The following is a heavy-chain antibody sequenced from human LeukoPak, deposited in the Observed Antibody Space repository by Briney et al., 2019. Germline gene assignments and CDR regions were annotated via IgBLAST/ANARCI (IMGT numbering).Heavy chain of an antibody. CDR1: GFTFSSYW. V-gene: IGHV3-7*01. D-gene: IGHD3-16*02. CDR2: IKQDGSEK. J-gene: IGHJ4*02. Sequence: GGSLRLSCAASGFTFSSYWMSWVRQAPGKGLEWVANIKQDGSEKYYVDSVKGRFTISRDNAKNSLYLQMNSLRAEDTAVYYCARQPGDYVWGSYRYYFDYWGQGTLVTVSS. CDR3: ARQPGDYVWGSYRYYFDY.